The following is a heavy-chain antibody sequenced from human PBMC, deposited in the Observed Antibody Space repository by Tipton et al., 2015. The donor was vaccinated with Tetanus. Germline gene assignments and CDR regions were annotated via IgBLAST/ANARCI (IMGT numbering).Heavy chain of an antibody. CDR3: TRGRPLTGNYYQYYMDV. CDR2: VYGAGST. D-gene: IGHD3-9*01. V-gene: IGHV3-53*01. J-gene: IGHJ6*03. Sequence: SLRLSCAASGFSVSNNHMNWVRQAPGKGLEWVSVVYGAGSTDYADSLQGRFTLYRDNSKNILYLQLSNLRADDAAVYYCTRGRPLTGNYYQYYMDVWGKGTTVTVSS. CDR1: GFSVSNNH.